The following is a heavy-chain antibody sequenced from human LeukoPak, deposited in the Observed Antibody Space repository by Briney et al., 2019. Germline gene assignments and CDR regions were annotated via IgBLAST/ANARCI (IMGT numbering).Heavy chain of an antibody. CDR3: ARIVGASDY. V-gene: IGHV4-39*01. Sequence: SGTLSLTCTVSGGSISSSSYYWGWIRQPPGKGLEWIGSIYYSGSTYYNPSLKSRVTISVDRSKNQFSLKLSSVTAADTAVYYCARIVGASDYWGQGTLVTVSS. CDR2: IYYSGST. CDR1: GGSISSSSYY. J-gene: IGHJ4*02. D-gene: IGHD1-26*01.